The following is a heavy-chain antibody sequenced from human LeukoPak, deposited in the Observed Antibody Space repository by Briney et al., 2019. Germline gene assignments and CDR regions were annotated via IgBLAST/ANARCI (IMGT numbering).Heavy chain of an antibody. V-gene: IGHV4-4*07. CDR3: AGDPRIAAAGNWFDP. Sequence: LETLSLTCTVSGGPISSYYRSWIRQPAGKGLEWIGRIYTSGSTNYNPSLKSRVTMSVDTSNNHFPLKPSSVTAAEAAVYYCAGDPRIAAAGNWFDPWGERTLVSVS. D-gene: IGHD6-13*01. CDR1: GGPISSYY. J-gene: IGHJ5*02. CDR2: IYTSGST.